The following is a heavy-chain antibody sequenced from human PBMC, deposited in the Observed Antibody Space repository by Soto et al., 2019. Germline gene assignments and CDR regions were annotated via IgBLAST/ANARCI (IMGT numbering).Heavy chain of an antibody. CDR1: GYSFTSYF. D-gene: IGHD3-22*01. J-gene: IGHJ4*02. V-gene: IGHV1-46*01. CDR2: INPSGGST. CDR3: AREYGNYDSSGYYAY. Sequence: ASVKVSCKTSGYSFTSYFIHWVRQAPGQGLEWMGIINPSGGSTNYAQKLQGRVSMTRDRSTSTVHMELSSLRSDDTVMYYCAREYGNYDSSGYYAYWGQGTLVTVSS.